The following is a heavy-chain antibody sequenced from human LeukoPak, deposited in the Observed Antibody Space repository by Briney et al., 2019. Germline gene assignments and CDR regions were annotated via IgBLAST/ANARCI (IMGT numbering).Heavy chain of an antibody. J-gene: IGHJ4*02. Sequence: SETLSLTCTVSGGSISSYYWSWIRQPPGKGLEWIGYIYYSGSTNYNPSLKSRVTISVDTSKNQFSLKLSSVTAADTAVYYCARAHRMVRGVIIYFDYWGQGTLVTVSS. D-gene: IGHD3-10*01. CDR3: ARAHRMVRGVIIYFDY. CDR1: GGSISSYY. V-gene: IGHV4-59*12. CDR2: IYYSGST.